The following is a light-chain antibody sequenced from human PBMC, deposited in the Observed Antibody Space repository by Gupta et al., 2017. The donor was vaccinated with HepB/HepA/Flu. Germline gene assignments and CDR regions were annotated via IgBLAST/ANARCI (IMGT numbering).Light chain of an antibody. J-gene: IGLJ2*01. Sequence: SYELTQPPSVSVSPGQPASLPCSCDKLGDNNASWYQQKPGQSPVLVIYHHIKRPSGIPERFSGSNSGNTATLTISGTQAMDEADYYCPAWDSSTESVVFGGGTKLTVL. V-gene: IGLV3-1*01. CDR1: KLGDNN. CDR2: HHI. CDR3: PAWDSSTESVV.